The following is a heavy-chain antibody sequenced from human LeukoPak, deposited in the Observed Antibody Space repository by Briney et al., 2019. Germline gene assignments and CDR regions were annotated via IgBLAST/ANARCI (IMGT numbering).Heavy chain of an antibody. J-gene: IGHJ6*02. Sequence: SETLSLTCTVSGGSISSYYWSWIRQPPGKGLEWIGYIYYSGSTNYNPSLKSRVTISVDTSKNQFSLKLSSVTAADTAVYYCARDPFDTDVWGQGTTVTVSS. D-gene: IGHD3-16*01. CDR2: IYYSGST. CDR3: ARDPFDTDV. V-gene: IGHV4-59*01. CDR1: GGSISSYY.